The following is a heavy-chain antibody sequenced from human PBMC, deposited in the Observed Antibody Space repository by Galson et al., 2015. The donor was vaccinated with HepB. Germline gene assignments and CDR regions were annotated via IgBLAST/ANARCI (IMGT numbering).Heavy chain of an antibody. CDR1: GFTFTTYT. Sequence: SLRLSCAASGFTFTTYTMHWVRQAPTKGLEWVAVTSYDGTNKDYADSVKGRFTISRDNSKNTLHLQMNSLRAEDTAVYYCARAVVVAGSYAFDIWGQGTMVTVSP. CDR2: TSYDGTNK. V-gene: IGHV3-30*04. CDR3: ARAVVVAGSYAFDI. J-gene: IGHJ3*02. D-gene: IGHD6-19*01.